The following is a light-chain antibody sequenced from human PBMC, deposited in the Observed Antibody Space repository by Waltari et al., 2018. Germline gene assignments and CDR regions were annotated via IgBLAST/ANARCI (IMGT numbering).Light chain of an antibody. J-gene: IGKJ3*01. CDR2: GAS. CDR3: QQYDNLLFT. CDR1: QDIRNY. V-gene: IGKV1-33*01. Sequence: DIQMTQSPSSLSASVGDRVTITCQASQDIRNYLNWYQQKPGKAPKVLIYGASNLEKGVPSRFSGSGSGTHFTFTISSLQPEDIATYYCQQYDNLLFTFGPGTKVDIK.